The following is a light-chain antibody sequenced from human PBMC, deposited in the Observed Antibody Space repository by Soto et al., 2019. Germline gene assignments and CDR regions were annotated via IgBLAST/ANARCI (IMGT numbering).Light chain of an antibody. CDR1: QSIGTY. J-gene: IGKJ1*01. V-gene: IGKV1-39*01. Sequence: DIQVTQAPSSLSASVGYRFTITCRASQSIGTYLNWYHQKPGKAPQLLIYGASTLQSGVPSRFSASGSGTHFTLTINSIQHEDFGTYSCQQRYSTPTFGHGNKV. CDR3: QQRYSTPT. CDR2: GAS.